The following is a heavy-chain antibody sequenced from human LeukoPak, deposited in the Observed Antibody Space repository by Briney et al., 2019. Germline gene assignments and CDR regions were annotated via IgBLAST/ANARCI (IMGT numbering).Heavy chain of an antibody. CDR1: GFTFSSYA. Sequence: GGSLRLSCAASGFTFSSYALTWVRQAPGKGLEWVSTITGSGGSTYYADSVKGRFTISRDNSKNTLYLQMNSLRAEDTAVYYCMSPVRDYWGQGTLVTVSS. V-gene: IGHV3-23*01. CDR3: MSPVRDY. CDR2: ITGSGGST. J-gene: IGHJ4*02. D-gene: IGHD5/OR15-5a*01.